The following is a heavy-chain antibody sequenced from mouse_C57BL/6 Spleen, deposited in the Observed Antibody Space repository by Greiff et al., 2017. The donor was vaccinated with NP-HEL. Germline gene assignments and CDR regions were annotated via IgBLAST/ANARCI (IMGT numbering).Heavy chain of an antibody. CDR2: ISYSGST. J-gene: IGHJ1*03. CDR1: GYSITSDY. Sequence: EVKLVESGPGLAKPSQTLSLTCSVTGYSITSDYWNWIRKFPGNKLEYMGYISYSGSTYYNPSLKSRISITRDTSKNQYYLQLNSETTEDTATYYCARSGFTTVVATSYWYFDVWGTGTTVTVSS. D-gene: IGHD1-1*01. V-gene: IGHV3-8*01. CDR3: ARSGFTTVVATSYWYFDV.